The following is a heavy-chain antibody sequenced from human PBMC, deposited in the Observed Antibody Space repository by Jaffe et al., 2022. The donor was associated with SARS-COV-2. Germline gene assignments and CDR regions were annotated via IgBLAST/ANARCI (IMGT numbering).Heavy chain of an antibody. J-gene: IGHJ1*01. CDR3: ARDSEEQQLVQYFQH. CDR1: GFTFSSYA. CDR2: ISYDGSNK. D-gene: IGHD6-13*01. V-gene: IGHV3-30*04. Sequence: QVQLVESGGGVVQPGRSLRLSCAASGFTFSSYAMHWVRQAPGKGLEWVAVISYDGSNKYYADSVKGRFTISRDNSKNTLYLQMNSLRAEDTAVYYCARDSEEQQLVQYFQHWGQGTLVTVSS.